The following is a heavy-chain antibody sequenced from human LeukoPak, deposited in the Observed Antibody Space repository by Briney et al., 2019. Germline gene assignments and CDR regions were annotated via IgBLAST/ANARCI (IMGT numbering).Heavy chain of an antibody. CDR2: ISGSGGST. CDR3: AKDVSKYTSSSGFDY. Sequence: GGSLRLSCAASGFTFSSYGIHWVRQAPGKGLEWVSAISGSGGSTYYADSVKGRFTISRDNSKNTLYLQMNSLRAEDTAVYYCAKDVSKYTSSSGFDYWGQGTLVTVSS. CDR1: GFTFSSYG. D-gene: IGHD6-6*01. J-gene: IGHJ4*02. V-gene: IGHV3-23*01.